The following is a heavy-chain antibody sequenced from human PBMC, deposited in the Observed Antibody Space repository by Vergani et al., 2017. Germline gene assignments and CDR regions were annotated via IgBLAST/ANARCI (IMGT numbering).Heavy chain of an antibody. CDR2: ISGSGGST. J-gene: IGHJ3*02. CDR3: ATLNHEAFDI. Sequence: EVQLLESGGGLVQPGGSLGLSCAASGFSFSSYAMSWVRQAPGKGLEWVSAISGSGGSTYYADSVKGRFTSTRDNSKNTLYLQMNSLRAEATAVYYCATLNHEAFDIWGQGTMVTVSS. CDR1: GFSFSSYA. V-gene: IGHV3-23*01. D-gene: IGHD1-14*01.